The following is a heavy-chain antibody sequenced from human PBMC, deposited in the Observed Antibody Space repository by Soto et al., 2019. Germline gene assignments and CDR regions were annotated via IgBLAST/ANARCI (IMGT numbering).Heavy chain of an antibody. V-gene: IGHV3-15*01. D-gene: IGHD4-17*01. CDR1: EFTFTNAW. CDR3: TSLYYGH. J-gene: IGHJ4*02. CDR2: IKSKTAGGTT. Sequence: LRLSCAASEFTFTNAWMSWVRQAPGKGLEWVGRIKSKTAGGTTDYAAPVQGRFTISRDESRNTLYLQMNSLKTEDTAVYYCTSLYYGHWGQGTLVTVSS.